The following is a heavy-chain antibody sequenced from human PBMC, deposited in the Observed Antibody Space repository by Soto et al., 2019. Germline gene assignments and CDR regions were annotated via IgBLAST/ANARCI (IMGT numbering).Heavy chain of an antibody. V-gene: IGHV3-30-3*01. CDR2: ISYDGSNK. CDR1: GFTFSSYA. D-gene: IGHD2-15*01. CDR3: ARDGGGNVYYFDY. J-gene: IGHJ4*02. Sequence: GGSLRLSCAASGFTFSSYAMHWVRQAPGKGLEWVAVISYDGSNKYYADSVKGRFTISRDNSKNTLYLQMNSLRAEDTAVYYCARDGGGNVYYFDYWGQGILVTVSS.